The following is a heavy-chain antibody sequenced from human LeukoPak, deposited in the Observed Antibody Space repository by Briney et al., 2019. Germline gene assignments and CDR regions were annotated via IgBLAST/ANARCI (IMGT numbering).Heavy chain of an antibody. V-gene: IGHV3-23*01. CDR1: GLTFSSYA. CDR3: AEGRAARQYGMDV. CDR2: IRGIGGTA. J-gene: IGHJ6*02. Sequence: GGSLRLSCAASGLTFSSYAMSGARQAPGKGREGVAGIRGIGGTADYAKSVKGRFIISRDNSKNTLYVQMNSLRAEDTAVYYCAEGRAARQYGMDVWGQGTTVTVSS. D-gene: IGHD6-6*01.